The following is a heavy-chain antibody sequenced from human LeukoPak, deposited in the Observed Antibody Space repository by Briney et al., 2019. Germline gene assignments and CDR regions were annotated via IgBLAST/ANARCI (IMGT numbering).Heavy chain of an antibody. V-gene: IGHV3-23*01. CDR3: AKVGAVTGDPYFFDF. CDR1: GFPFSRYA. Sequence: HAGGSLRLSCAASGFPFSRYAMRWVRQAPRKGLEWVSAISNSGGIAYYADSVKGRFTISRDNSNNTLYLQMSRLRAEDTAVYYCAKVGAVTGDPYFFDFWGQGALVTVSS. CDR2: ISNSGGIA. J-gene: IGHJ4*02. D-gene: IGHD4-11*01.